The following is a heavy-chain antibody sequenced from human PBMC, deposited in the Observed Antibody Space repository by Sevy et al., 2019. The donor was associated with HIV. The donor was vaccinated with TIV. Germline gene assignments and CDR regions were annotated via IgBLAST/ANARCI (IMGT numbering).Heavy chain of an antibody. D-gene: IGHD4-17*01. Sequence: GGSLRLSCAASGFTFSSYAMSWVRQAPGKGLEWVSAFSSSDVSTYYADSVKGRCTISRDNSKSTLYLQMNSLRAEDTAVYYCAKHVRGVTTRPAFDYWGQGTLVTVSS. J-gene: IGHJ4*02. CDR2: FSSSDVST. V-gene: IGHV3-23*01. CDR3: AKHVRGVTTRPAFDY. CDR1: GFTFSSYA.